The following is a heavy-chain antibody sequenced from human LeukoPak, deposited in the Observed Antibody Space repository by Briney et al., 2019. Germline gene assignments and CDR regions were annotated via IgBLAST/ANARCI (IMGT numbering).Heavy chain of an antibody. CDR2: INPSGGST. D-gene: IGHD3-10*01. V-gene: IGHV1-46*01. J-gene: IGHJ6*02. Sequence: ASVKVSCKASGYTFTSYYMHWVRQAPGQGLEWMGIINPSGGSTSYAQKFQGRVTITADESTSTAYMELSSLRSEDTAVYYCARPMVRGVTSRMDVWGQGTTVTVSS. CDR1: GYTFTSYY. CDR3: ARPMVRGVTSRMDV.